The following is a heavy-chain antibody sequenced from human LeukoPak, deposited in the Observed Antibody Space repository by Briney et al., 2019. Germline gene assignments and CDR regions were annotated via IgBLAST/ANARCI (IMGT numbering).Heavy chain of an antibody. Sequence: SETLSLTCTVSGGSISSYYWSWVRQPPGKGLEWIGYIYYSGSTNYNPSLKSRVTISVDTSKNQFSLKLSSVTAADTAVYYCARGDSSGYSYYFDYWGQGTLVTVSS. D-gene: IGHD3-22*01. CDR3: ARGDSSGYSYYFDY. CDR1: GGSISSYY. CDR2: IYYSGST. J-gene: IGHJ4*02. V-gene: IGHV4-59*01.